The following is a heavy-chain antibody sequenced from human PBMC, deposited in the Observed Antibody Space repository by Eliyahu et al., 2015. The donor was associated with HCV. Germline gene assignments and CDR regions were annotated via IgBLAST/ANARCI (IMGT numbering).Heavy chain of an antibody. Sequence: QVQLVQSETEVKKPGASVKVSCQASGYTFTAYQMHWVRXAPGQGLEWMGWINPTDGXTNXXPGFRGRVTMTSDTSITTAYMELSRLTFDDTAVYYCARNYGGWYYFDSWGQGTLVTVSS. J-gene: IGHJ4*02. V-gene: IGHV1-2*02. CDR2: INPTDGXT. CDR1: GYTFTAYQ. D-gene: IGHD4-23*01. CDR3: ARNYGGWYYFDS.